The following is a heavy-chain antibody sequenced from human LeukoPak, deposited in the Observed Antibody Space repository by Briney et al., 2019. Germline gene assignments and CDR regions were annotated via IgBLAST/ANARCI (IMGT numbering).Heavy chain of an antibody. J-gene: IGHJ4*02. V-gene: IGHV3-30-3*01. CDR3: AKKSGSNPQVWEDY. CDR1: GLTFSSYA. CDR2: ISYDGSNK. D-gene: IGHD1-26*01. Sequence: PGRSLRLSCAASGLTFSSYAMHWVRQAPGKGLEWVAVISYDGSNKYYADSVKGRFTISRDNSKNTLYLQMNSLRAEDTAVYYCAKKSGSNPQVWEDYWGQGTLVTVSS.